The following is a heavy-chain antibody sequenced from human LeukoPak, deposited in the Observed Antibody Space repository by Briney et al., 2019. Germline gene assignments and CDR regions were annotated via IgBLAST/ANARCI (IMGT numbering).Heavy chain of an antibody. J-gene: IGHJ4*02. CDR3: ARAASRVGSSSLGY. CDR2: ISSNGGGT. V-gene: IGHV3-64*01. D-gene: IGHD6-13*01. Sequence: GGSLRLSCAASGFTFSSYAMHWVRQAPGKGLEYVSAISSNGGGTYYANSVKGRFAISRDNSKNTLYLQMGSLRAEDMAVYYCARAASRVGSSSLGYWGQGTLVTVSS. CDR1: GFTFSSYA.